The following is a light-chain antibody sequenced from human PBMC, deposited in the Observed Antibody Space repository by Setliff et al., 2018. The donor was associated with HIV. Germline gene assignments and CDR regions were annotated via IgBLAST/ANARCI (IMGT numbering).Light chain of an antibody. V-gene: IGLV2-14*01. CDR1: SSDVGTYNA. J-gene: IGLJ1*01. CDR2: DVS. CDR3: SSYTSSSTDV. Sequence: QSALTQPASVSGSPGQSITISCTGTSSDVGTYNAVYWYQQHPGKAPKLMIYDVSTRPSGVSNRFSGSKSGNTAPLTISGLQTEDEADYYCSSYTSSSTDVFGTGTKGTVL.